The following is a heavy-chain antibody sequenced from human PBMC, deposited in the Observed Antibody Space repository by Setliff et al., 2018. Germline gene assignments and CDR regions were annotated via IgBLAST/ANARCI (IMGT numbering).Heavy chain of an antibody. J-gene: IGHJ4*02. V-gene: IGHV4-39*01. D-gene: IGHD1-1*01. CDR1: GASLSSGTYY. CDR2: IYYRGDT. Sequence: SETLSLTCTVSGASLSSGTYYWGWIRQPPGKGLEWIGRIYYRGDTYYNASLKGRLTISVDTAQNQFSLRLTSVTAADTAVYYSARTGTYRYFDYWGQGALVTVSS. CDR3: ARTGTYRYFDY.